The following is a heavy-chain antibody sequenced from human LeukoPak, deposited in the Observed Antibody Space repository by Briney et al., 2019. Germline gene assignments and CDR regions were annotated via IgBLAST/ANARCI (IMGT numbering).Heavy chain of an antibody. CDR3: TKPLMRDRWFGES. D-gene: IGHD3-10*01. CDR1: GFTFSYYG. CDR2: IRYDGNDK. J-gene: IGHJ5*02. Sequence: GGSLRLSCAASGFTFSYYGMHWVRQAPGKGLEGVAFIRYDGNDKFYAETVKGRFTISRDTSRKIVYLLMNSLRPEDTAVYYCTKPLMRDRWFGESWGQGTLVTVSS. V-gene: IGHV3-30*02.